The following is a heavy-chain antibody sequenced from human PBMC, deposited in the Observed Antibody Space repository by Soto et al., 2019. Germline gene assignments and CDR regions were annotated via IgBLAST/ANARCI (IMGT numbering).Heavy chain of an antibody. CDR2: ISGSGGST. CDR1: GFTFSSYA. D-gene: IGHD3-22*01. V-gene: IGHV3-23*01. Sequence: EVQLLESGGGLVQPGGSLRLSCAASGFTFSSYAMSWVRQAPGKGLEWVSAISGSGGSTYYADSVMGRFTISRDNSKNPQYLQMNSLRAEDTAVYYCATSFWPYYDSSGPPDWGQGTLVTVSS. CDR3: ATSFWPYYDSSGPPD. J-gene: IGHJ4*02.